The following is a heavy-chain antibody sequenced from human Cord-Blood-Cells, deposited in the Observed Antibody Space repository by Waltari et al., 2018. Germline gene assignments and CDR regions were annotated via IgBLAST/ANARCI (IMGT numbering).Heavy chain of an antibody. CDR3: ARDSNWNYVGMYDY. CDR2: IKQVGSEK. J-gene: IGHJ4*02. Sequence: EVQLVESGGGLVQPGGSLRLSCAASGFTFSSYWMSWVRQAPGKGLEWVANIKQVGSEKYYVDSVKGRFTISRDNAKNSLYLQMNSLRAEDTAVYYCARDSNWNYVGMYDYWGQGTLVTVSS. V-gene: IGHV3-7*01. D-gene: IGHD1-7*01. CDR1: GFTFSSYW.